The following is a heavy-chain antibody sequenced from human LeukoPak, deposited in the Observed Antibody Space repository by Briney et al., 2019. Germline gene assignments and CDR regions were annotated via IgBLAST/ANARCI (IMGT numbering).Heavy chain of an antibody. CDR1: GFTFSSYA. CDR3: AKGDPPTYYDILTGQDY. Sequence: PGGSLRLSCAASGFTFSSYAMSWVRQVPGKGLEWVAGLSAGGGSTYYADSVKGRFTISRDNSKNMLYLQLNSLRAEDTAVYYCAKGDPPTYYDILTGQDYWGQGTLVSVSS. CDR2: LSAGGGST. J-gene: IGHJ4*02. V-gene: IGHV3-23*01. D-gene: IGHD3-9*01.